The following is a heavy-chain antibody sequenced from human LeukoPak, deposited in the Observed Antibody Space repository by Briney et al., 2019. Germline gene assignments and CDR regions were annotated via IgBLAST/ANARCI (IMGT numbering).Heavy chain of an antibody. CDR2: IKQDGSEK. CDR1: GFTFSSYW. CDR3: ARHTMIVVVITLDAFDI. D-gene: IGHD3-22*01. J-gene: IGHJ3*02. Sequence: PGGSLRLSCAASGFTFSSYWMSWVRQAPGKGLEWVANIKQDGSEKYYVDSVKGRFTISRDNAKNSLYLQINSLRAEDTAVYYCARHTMIVVVITLDAFDIWGQGTMVTVSS. V-gene: IGHV3-7*05.